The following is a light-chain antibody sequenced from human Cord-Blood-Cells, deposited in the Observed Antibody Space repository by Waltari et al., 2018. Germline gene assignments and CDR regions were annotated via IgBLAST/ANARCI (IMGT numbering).Light chain of an antibody. Sequence: QSALTQPPSASGSPGQSVTISCTGTSSDVVGSNYVSWYQQHPGTAPKLMIYEGSKRPSGVPDRFSGSKSCNTASLTVSGLQAEDDADYDCSSYAGSNNLVFGGGTKLTVL. CDR1: SSDVVGSNY. J-gene: IGLJ2*01. CDR2: EGS. V-gene: IGLV2-8*01. CDR3: SSYAGSNNLV.